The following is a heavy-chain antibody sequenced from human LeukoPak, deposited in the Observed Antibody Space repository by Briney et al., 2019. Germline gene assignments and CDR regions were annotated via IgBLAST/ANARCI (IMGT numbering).Heavy chain of an antibody. CDR2: INWNGGST. D-gene: IGHD3-10*01. V-gene: IGHV3-20*04. J-gene: IGHJ4*02. CDR3: AKATHYYGSGSYYRLDY. CDR1: GFTFDDYG. Sequence: GGSLRLSCAASGFTFDDYGMSWVRQAPGKGLEWVSGINWNGGSTGYADSVKGRFTISRDNAKNSLYLQMNSLRAEDTAVYYCAKATHYYGSGSYYRLDYWGQGTLVTVSS.